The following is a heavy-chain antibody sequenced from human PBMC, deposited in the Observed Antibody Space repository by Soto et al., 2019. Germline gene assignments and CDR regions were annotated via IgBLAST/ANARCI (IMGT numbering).Heavy chain of an antibody. CDR3: ARAPDCSGGSCYRYY. D-gene: IGHD2-15*01. J-gene: IGHJ4*02. V-gene: IGHV3-30-3*01. CDR1: GFTFSSYA. CDR2: ISYDGSNK. Sequence: PGGSLRLSCAASGFTFSSYAMHWVRQAPGKELEWVAVISYDGSNKYYADPVKGRFTISRDNSKNTLYLQMNSLRAEDTAVYYCARAPDCSGGSCYRYYWGQGTLVTVSS.